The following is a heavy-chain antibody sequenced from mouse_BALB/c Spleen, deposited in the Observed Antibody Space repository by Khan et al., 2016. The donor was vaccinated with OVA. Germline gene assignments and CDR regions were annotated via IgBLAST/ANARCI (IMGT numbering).Heavy chain of an antibody. CDR1: GYSITSDYA. Sequence: VQLKESGPGLVKPSQSLSLTCTVTGYSITSDYAWNWIRQFPGNKLEWMGYISYSGSTSYNPSLKSRISITRDTSKNQFFLQLNSVTTEDTATYYCARRGDGYYGAMDYRGQGTSVTVSS. J-gene: IGHJ4*01. V-gene: IGHV3-2*02. CDR2: ISYSGST. D-gene: IGHD2-3*01. CDR3: ARRGDGYYGAMDY.